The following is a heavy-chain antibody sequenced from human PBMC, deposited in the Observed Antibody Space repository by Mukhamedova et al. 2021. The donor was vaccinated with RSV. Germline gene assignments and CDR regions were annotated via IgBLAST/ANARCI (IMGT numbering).Heavy chain of an antibody. V-gene: IGHV1-2*04. Sequence: EWMGWINPNSGGTNYAQKFQGWVTMTRDTSISTAYMELSRLRSDDTAMYYCARGTTGNYDAFDIWGQGTMVTVSS. CDR2: INPNSGGT. CDR3: ARGTTGNYDAFDI. D-gene: IGHD1-1*01. J-gene: IGHJ3*02.